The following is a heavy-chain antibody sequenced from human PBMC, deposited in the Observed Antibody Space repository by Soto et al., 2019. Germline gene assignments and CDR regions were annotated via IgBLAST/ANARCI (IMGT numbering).Heavy chain of an antibody. CDR2: IYPGDSDT. J-gene: IGHJ3*02. Sequence: GESLKIYCKGSGYSFTSYWIGWVRQMPGKGLEWMGIIYPGDSDTRYSPSFQGQVTISADKSISTAYLQWSSLKASDTAMYYCARPYHYYYDSSGYYRNGAFDIWGQGTRSPSPQ. CDR3: ARPYHYYYDSSGYYRNGAFDI. D-gene: IGHD3-22*01. V-gene: IGHV5-51*01. CDR1: GYSFTSYW.